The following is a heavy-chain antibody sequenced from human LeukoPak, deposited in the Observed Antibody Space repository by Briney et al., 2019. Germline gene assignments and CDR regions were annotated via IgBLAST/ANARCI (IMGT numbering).Heavy chain of an antibody. V-gene: IGHV1-24*01. CDR1: GYTLTELS. J-gene: IGHJ6*04. Sequence: ASVKVSCKVSGYTLTELSIHWVRQSPGKGLEWMGGFEPEDAKTFYAQRFQGRITMTEDTSTNTGYMNLSSLRAEDTAVYYCVNWGYMVRGVIGMDVWGKGTTVTVSS. D-gene: IGHD3-10*01. CDR3: VNWGYMVRGVIGMDV. CDR2: FEPEDAKT.